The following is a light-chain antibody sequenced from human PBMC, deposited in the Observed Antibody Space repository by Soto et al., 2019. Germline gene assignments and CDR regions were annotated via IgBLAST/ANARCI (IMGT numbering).Light chain of an antibody. CDR1: QSVSSNY. J-gene: IGKJ1*01. CDR3: QQYDTSPRT. CDR2: GAS. Sequence: EIGLTQSPGTLSLSPGEIATLSCRASQSVSSNYLAWYQQKRGQAPRLLIYGASSRATGIPTRFSGSGSGTDFTLTISRLEPEDFAVYYYQQYDTSPRTFGQGTKVEI. V-gene: IGKV3-20*01.